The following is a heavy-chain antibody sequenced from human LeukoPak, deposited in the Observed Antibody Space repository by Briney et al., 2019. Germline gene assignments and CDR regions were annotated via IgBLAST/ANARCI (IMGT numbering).Heavy chain of an antibody. J-gene: IGHJ6*03. Sequence: GGSLRLSCAASGSTFSSYAMSWVRQAPGKGLEWVSVISVSGGSTYYADSVKGRFTISRDNSKNTLYLQMNSLRAEDTAVYYCAKMVTTTRLMDVWGKGTTVTVSS. CDR1: GSTFSSYA. CDR2: ISVSGGST. D-gene: IGHD4/OR15-4a*01. CDR3: AKMVTTTRLMDV. V-gene: IGHV3-23*01.